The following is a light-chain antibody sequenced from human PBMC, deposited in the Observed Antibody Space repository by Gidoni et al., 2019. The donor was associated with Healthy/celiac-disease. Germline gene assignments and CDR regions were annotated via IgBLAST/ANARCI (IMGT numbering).Light chain of an antibody. CDR3: QQYYSTRLT. CDR2: WAS. J-gene: IGKJ4*01. Sequence: DIVMTQYPDSLAVSLCERATINCKSSQSVLYSSNNKNYLAWYQQKPGQPPKLLIYWASTRESGVPDRFSGSGSGTDFTRTISSLQAEDVAVYYCQQYYSTRLTFXGXTKVEIK. CDR1: QSVLYSSNNKNY. V-gene: IGKV4-1*01.